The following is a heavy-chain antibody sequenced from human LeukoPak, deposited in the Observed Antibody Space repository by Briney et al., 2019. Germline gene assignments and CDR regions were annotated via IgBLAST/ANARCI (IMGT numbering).Heavy chain of an antibody. CDR2: ISGSAHKI. CDR1: GITFSNYA. CDR3: AGRPTGYSSGYIH. D-gene: IGHD5-18*01. Sequence: PGGSLRLSCVASGITFSNYAVSWVRQAPEKGLDWVSVISGSAHKIRYADSVKWRFTISRDNSENIVYLQMNNLRVEDTAVYYCAGRPTGYSSGYIHWGQGTLVTVSS. J-gene: IGHJ4*02. V-gene: IGHV3-23*01.